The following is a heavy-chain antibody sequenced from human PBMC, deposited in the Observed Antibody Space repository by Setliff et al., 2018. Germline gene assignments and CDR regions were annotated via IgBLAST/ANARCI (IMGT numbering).Heavy chain of an antibody. V-gene: IGHV4-34*01. CDR3: ARRRGYSGYDYGLYASDI. Sequence: SETLSLTCAVYGGSFSNYYWTWIRQPPGKGLEWIGEINHSGITNYNPSLKSRVTISVDTSKNQFSLNLSSVTAADTAVYYCARRRGYSGYDYGLYASDIWGQGTMVTVSS. CDR2: INHSGIT. J-gene: IGHJ3*02. D-gene: IGHD5-12*01. CDR1: GGSFSNYY.